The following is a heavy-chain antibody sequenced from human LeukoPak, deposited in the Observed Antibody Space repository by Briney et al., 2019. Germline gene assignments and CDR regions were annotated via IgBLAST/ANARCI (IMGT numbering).Heavy chain of an antibody. CDR2: INHSGST. V-gene: IGHV4-34*01. CDR1: GGSFSGYY. CDR3: ARGSMVRGVMGFDY. Sequence: SETLSLTCAVYGGSFSGYYWSWIRQPPGKGLEWIGEINHSGSTNYNPSLKSRVTISVDTSKNQFSLKLRSVTAADTAVYYCARGSMVRGVMGFDYWGQGTLVTVSS. J-gene: IGHJ4*02. D-gene: IGHD3-10*01.